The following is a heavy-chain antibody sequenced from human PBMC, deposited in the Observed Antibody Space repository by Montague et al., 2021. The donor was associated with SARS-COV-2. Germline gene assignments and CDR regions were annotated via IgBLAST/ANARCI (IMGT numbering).Heavy chain of an antibody. Sequence: TLSLTCTVSGASISRGSYYWSWIRQPAGKGLEWIGRIQTSGRTXYXXXXESRVIMSVDTSTHQFSLKLTSVTAADTAVYYCARFSWLRGAFDIWGQGTMVTVSS. V-gene: IGHV4-61*02. CDR3: ARFSWLRGAFDI. J-gene: IGHJ3*02. CDR1: GASISRGSYY. D-gene: IGHD5-12*01. CDR2: IQTSGRT.